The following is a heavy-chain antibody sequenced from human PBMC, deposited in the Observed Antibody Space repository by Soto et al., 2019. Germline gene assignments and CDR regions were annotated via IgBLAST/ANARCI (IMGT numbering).Heavy chain of an antibody. J-gene: IGHJ4*02. Sequence: GGYLRLSXAASGFTFSSYAMSWVRQAPGKGLEWVSAISGSGGSTYYADSVKGRFTISRDNSKNTLYLQMNSLRAEDTAVYYCAKDYGVRIFGVVKDWGQGTLVTVSS. CDR2: ISGSGGST. CDR1: GFTFSSYA. V-gene: IGHV3-23*01. CDR3: AKDYGVRIFGVVKD. D-gene: IGHD3-3*01.